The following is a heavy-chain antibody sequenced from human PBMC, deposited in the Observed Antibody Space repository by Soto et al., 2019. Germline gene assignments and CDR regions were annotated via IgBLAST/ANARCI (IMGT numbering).Heavy chain of an antibody. V-gene: IGHV1-69*01. Sequence: QVQLVQSGAEVKRPGSSVKVSCKASGGTFNNYALSWVRQAPGQGLEWVGGIIPIFNSANYAQKFQGRVTITADDSTSTAYMELRSLRPDDTAVYYCAREVTVASYSFDFWGQGTLVNVSS. CDR1: GGTFNNYA. CDR2: IIPIFNSA. CDR3: AREVTVASYSFDF. J-gene: IGHJ4*02. D-gene: IGHD5-12*01.